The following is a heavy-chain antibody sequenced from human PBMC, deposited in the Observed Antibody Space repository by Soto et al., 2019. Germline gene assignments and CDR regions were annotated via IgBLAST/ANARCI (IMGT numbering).Heavy chain of an antibody. CDR1: GGSISSGGYY. CDR2: IYYSGST. Sequence: PSETLSLTCTVSGGSISSGGYYWSWIRQHPGKGLEWIGYIYYSGSTYCNPSLKSRVTISVDTSKNQFSLKLSSVTAADTAVYYCARWLSAGPYCSGGSCYSDAFDIWGQGTMVTVSS. V-gene: IGHV4-31*03. CDR3: ARWLSAGPYCSGGSCYSDAFDI. D-gene: IGHD2-15*01. J-gene: IGHJ3*02.